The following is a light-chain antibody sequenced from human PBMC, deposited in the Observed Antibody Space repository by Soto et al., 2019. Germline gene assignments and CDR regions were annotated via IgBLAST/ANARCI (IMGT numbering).Light chain of an antibody. CDR3: QQSYSIRT. CDR2: ATS. CDR1: QSISTY. J-gene: IGKJ1*01. V-gene: IGKV1-39*01. Sequence: DIQMTQSPPSLSASVGDRVTITCRASQSISTYLNWYQQKPGKAPNLLIYATSTLQSGVPSRFSGSGSGTDFTLTISTLQPDDFATYYCQQSYSIRTFGQGTKVEIK.